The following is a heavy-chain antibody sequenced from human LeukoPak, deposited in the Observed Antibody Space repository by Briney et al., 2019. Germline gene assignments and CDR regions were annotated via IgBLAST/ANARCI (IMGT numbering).Heavy chain of an antibody. CDR2: INPNSGGT. D-gene: IGHD6-19*01. CDR1: GYTFTGYY. CDR3: ARGGGMAGTGPDYYYGMDV. V-gene: IGHV1-2*02. J-gene: IGHJ6*02. Sequence: ASVKVSCKASGYTFTGYYIHWVRQAPGQGLEWMGWINPNSGGTNYAQKLQGRVTMTTDTSTSTAYMELRSLRSDDTAVYYCARGGGMAGTGPDYYYGMDVWGQGTTVTVSS.